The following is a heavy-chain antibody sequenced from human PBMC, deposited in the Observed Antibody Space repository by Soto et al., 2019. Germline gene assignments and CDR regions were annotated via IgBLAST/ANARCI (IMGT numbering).Heavy chain of an antibody. V-gene: IGHV3-33*01. CDR3: ARDSRYCSGGSCNVGRGYYYGMDV. CDR2: IWYDGSNK. CDR1: GFTFNSYG. D-gene: IGHD2-15*01. Sequence: PGGSLRLSCAASGFTFNSYGMHWVRQAPGKGLEWVAVIWYDGSNKYYADSVKGRFTISRDNSKNTLYLQMNSLRAEDTAVYYCARDSRYCSGGSCNVGRGYYYGMDVWGQGSTVTASS. J-gene: IGHJ6*02.